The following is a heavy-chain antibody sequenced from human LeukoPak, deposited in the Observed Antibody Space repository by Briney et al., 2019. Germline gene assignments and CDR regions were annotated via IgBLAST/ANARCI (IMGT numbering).Heavy chain of an antibody. J-gene: IGHJ4*02. D-gene: IGHD3-22*01. Sequence: GASVKVSCKASGGTFSSYAISWVRQAPGQGLEWMGWISAYNGNTNYAQKLQGRVTMTADTSTSTAYMELRSLRSDDTAVYYCARVRDYYDSSGYYLYYFDYWGQGTLVTVSS. V-gene: IGHV1-18*01. CDR2: ISAYNGNT. CDR3: ARVRDYYDSSGYYLYYFDY. CDR1: GGTFSSYA.